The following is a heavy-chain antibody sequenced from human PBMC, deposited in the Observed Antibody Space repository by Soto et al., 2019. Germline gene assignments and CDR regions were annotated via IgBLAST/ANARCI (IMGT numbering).Heavy chain of an antibody. CDR2: ISRSSTYI. J-gene: IGHJ4*02. CDR1: GFPFSSYS. V-gene: IGHV3-21*01. Sequence: GGSLRLSCAASGFPFSSYSLSWVRQAPGKGLEWVSSISRSSTYILYADSVKGRFTISRDNSKNTLYLQMNSLRAEDTAVYYWAKVRRNFEYSIDYWGQGTLVTVSS. D-gene: IGHD6-6*01. CDR3: AKVRRNFEYSIDY.